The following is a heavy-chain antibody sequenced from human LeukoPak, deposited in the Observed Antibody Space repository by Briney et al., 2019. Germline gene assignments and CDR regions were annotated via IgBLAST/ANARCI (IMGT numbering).Heavy chain of an antibody. CDR2: INTNTGNP. D-gene: IGHD3-16*01. V-gene: IGHV7-4-1*02. CDR3: ARGLGIGYYYGMDV. J-gene: IGHJ6*02. CDR1: GYTFTSYA. Sequence: GASVKVSCKASGYTFTSYAMNWVRQAPGQGLEWMGWINTNTGNPTYAQGFTGRSVFSLDTSVSTAYLQISSLKAEDTAVYYCARGLGIGYYYGMDVWGQGTTVTVSS.